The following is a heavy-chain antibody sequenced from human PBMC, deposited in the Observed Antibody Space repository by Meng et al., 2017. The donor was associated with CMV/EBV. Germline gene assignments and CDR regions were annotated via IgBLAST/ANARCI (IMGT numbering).Heavy chain of an antibody. D-gene: IGHD5-24*01. CDR3: ARDKSRRDGYNYGY. CDR1: GFTFSSYA. J-gene: IGHJ4*02. CDR2: ISYDGSNK. Sequence: GGSLRLSCAASGFTFSSYAMHWVRQAPGKGLEWVAVISYDGSNKYYADSVKGRFTISRDNSKNTLYLQMNSLRAEDTAVYYCARDKSRRDGYNYGYWGQGTLVPSPQ. V-gene: IGHV3-30*04.